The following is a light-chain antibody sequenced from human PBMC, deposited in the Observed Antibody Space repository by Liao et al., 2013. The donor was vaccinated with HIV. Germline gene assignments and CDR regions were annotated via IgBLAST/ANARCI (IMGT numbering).Light chain of an antibody. Sequence: SYALTQTPSVSVSPGQTASITCSGDKLGDKYVCWYQQKSGQSPALVIYQDNKRPSGIPERFSGSNSGNTATLTISGTQAMDEADYYCQVWDSSSDHWGFGGGTKLTVL. CDR2: QDN. V-gene: IGLV3-1*01. CDR3: QVWDSSSDHWG. CDR1: KLGDKY. J-gene: IGLJ3*02.